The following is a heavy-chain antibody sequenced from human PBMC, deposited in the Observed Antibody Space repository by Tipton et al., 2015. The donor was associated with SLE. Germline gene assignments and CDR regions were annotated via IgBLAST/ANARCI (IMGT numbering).Heavy chain of an antibody. Sequence: TLSLTCTVSGGSITNSYWTWIRQPPGKGLEWIGAIFYTGSTYYNPSLKSRVTISLDTSKNQFSLRLSSVTAADTAVYYCARDRGWELQKYIWFDPWGRGTLVTVSS. D-gene: IGHD1-26*01. CDR3: ARDRGWELQKYIWFDP. CDR2: IFYTGST. V-gene: IGHV4-59*12. J-gene: IGHJ5*02. CDR1: GGSITNSY.